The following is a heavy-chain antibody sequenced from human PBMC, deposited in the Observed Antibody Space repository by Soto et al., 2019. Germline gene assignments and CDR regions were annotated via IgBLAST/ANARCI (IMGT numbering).Heavy chain of an antibody. V-gene: IGHV4-39*01. D-gene: IGHD6-13*01. CDR3: ARHPAAAGTGYFGVDV. CDR2: IHYTGRT. CDR1: GGTISSTSYY. J-gene: IGHJ6*02. Sequence: PSETLSLTCTVSGGTISSTSYYWGWIRQPPGKGLEWIGTIHYTGRTNYNPSLKSRVIMSLDTSKNQFSLRLTSVAAADTAVYYCARHPAAAGTGYFGVDVWGQGTTVT.